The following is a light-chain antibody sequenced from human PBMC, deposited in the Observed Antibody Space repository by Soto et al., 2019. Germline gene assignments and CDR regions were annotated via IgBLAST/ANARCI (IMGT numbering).Light chain of an antibody. Sequence: QLTVSASSLSPAVGRRVTITCGASQSISLFLNWYQHKPRKAXQLLVYSTSNLQSGVPSRFTGSVSGTEFTLTINRLQTADFANYSSQQSYTSPQFTFTPGTKVDIK. CDR1: QSISLF. CDR2: STS. CDR3: QQSYTSPQFT. J-gene: IGKJ3*01. V-gene: IGKV1-39*01.